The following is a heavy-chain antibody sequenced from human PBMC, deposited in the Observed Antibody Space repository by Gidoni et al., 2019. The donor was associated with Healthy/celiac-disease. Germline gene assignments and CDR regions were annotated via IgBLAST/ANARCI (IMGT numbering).Heavy chain of an antibody. J-gene: IGHJ5*02. CDR3: ASLAVAKYWFDP. CDR2: ISYDGSNK. V-gene: IGHV3-30*03. Sequence: QVQLVESGGGVVQPGRSLRLSCAASGFTFSSYGMHWVRQAPGKGLEWVAVISYDGSNKYYADSVKGRFTISRDNSKNTLYLQMNSLRAEDTAVYYCASLAVAKYWFDPWGQGTLVTVSS. D-gene: IGHD6-19*01. CDR1: GFTFSSYG.